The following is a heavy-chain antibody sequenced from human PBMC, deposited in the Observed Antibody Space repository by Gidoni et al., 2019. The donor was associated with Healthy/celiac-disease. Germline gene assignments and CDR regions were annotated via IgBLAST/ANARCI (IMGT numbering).Heavy chain of an antibody. CDR3: AKDGPQLWGDMNAFDI. J-gene: IGHJ3*02. CDR2: ISYDGSNK. V-gene: IGHV3-30*18. Sequence: QVQLVQSGGGVVQPGRSLRLSGAASGFTFSSYVMHWCRQAPGKGREWVGVISYDGSNKSYADSVKGRFTISRDNSNNTLYLQMNSLRAEDTAVYYCAKDGPQLWGDMNAFDIWGQGTMVTVSS. D-gene: IGHD5-18*01. CDR1: GFTFSSYV.